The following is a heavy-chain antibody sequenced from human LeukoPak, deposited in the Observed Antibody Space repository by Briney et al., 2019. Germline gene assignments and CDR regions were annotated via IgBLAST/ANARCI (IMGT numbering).Heavy chain of an antibody. CDR3: ARDVTKYYGSGGYDAFDY. D-gene: IGHD3-10*01. J-gene: IGHJ4*02. V-gene: IGHV1-2*02. CDR1: GYTFTGYY. Sequence: ASVKVSCKASGYTFTGYYMHWVRQAPGQGLEWMGWVKPDSGGTNYAQKFQGRVTMTRDTSISTAYMELSRLRSDDTAVYYCARDVTKYYGSGGYDAFDYWGQGILVTVSS. CDR2: VKPDSGGT.